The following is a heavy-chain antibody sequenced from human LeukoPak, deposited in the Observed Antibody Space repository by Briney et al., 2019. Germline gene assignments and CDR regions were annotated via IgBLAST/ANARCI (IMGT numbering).Heavy chain of an antibody. J-gene: IGHJ6*03. CDR1: GGSISSSSYY. CDR2: IYYSGST. V-gene: IGHV4-39*01. D-gene: IGHD2-21*01. CDR3: ARLYCGGDCYSRGYYYMDV. Sequence: PSETLSLTCTVSGGSISSSSYYWGWIRQPPGKGLEWTGSIYYSGSTYYNPSLKSRVTISVDTSKNQFSLRLRSVTAADTAVYYCARLYCGGDCYSRGYYYMDVWGKGTTVTVSS.